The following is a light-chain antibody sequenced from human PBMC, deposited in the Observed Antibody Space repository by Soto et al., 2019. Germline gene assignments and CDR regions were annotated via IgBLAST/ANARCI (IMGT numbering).Light chain of an antibody. V-gene: IGLV2-23*02. CDR1: SSDVGSYNL. J-gene: IGLJ1*01. CDR3: CSYAGSSTSYV. Sequence: QSALTQPASVSGSPGQSITISCTGTSSDVGSYNLVSWYQQHPGKAPKLMIYEVSKRPSGVSNRFSGSKSGNTVSLTISGLQAEDEADYYCCSYAGSSTSYVFGTGTKLTVL. CDR2: EVS.